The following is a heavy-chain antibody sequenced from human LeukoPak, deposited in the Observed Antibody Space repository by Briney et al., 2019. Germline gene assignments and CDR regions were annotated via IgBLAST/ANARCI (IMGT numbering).Heavy chain of an antibody. V-gene: IGHV4-59*01. D-gene: IGHD1-7*01. CDR1: GGSISSYY. Sequence: SETLSLTWTVSGGSISSYYGSWIRQPPGKGLEWIGYIYYSGSTKYNPSLKSRVTISVDASKTQFSLKLNSVTAADTAVYYCARGSRELYYFDYWGQGTLVTVSS. J-gene: IGHJ4*02. CDR3: ARGSRELYYFDY. CDR2: IYYSGST.